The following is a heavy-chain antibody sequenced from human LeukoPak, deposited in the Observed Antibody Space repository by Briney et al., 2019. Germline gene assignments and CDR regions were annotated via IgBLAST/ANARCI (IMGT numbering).Heavy chain of an antibody. CDR2: IIPILGIA. Sequence: ASVKVSCKASGGTFSSYAISWVRQAPGQGLEWMGRIIPILGIANYAQKFQGRVTITADKSTSTAYMELSSLRSEDTAVYYCARDIPNLYDSSGYYINYFDYWGQGTLVTVSS. D-gene: IGHD3-22*01. CDR1: GGTFSSYA. CDR3: ARDIPNLYDSSGYYINYFDY. V-gene: IGHV1-69*04. J-gene: IGHJ4*02.